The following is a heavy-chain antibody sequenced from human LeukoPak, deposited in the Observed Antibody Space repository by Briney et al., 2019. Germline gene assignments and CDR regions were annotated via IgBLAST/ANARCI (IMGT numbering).Heavy chain of an antibody. CDR3: AREGSGGSCYWP. V-gene: IGHV1-2*06. D-gene: IGHD2-15*01. Sequence: ASVKVSCKASGYTFTGYYMHWVRQAPGQGLEWMGRINPNSGGTNYAQKFQGRVTMTRDTPISTAYMELSRLRSDDTAVYYCAREGSGGSCYWPWGQGTLVTVSS. CDR1: GYTFTGYY. CDR2: INPNSGGT. J-gene: IGHJ4*02.